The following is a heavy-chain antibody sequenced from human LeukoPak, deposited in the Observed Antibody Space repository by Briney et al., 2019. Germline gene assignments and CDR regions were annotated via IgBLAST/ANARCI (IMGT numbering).Heavy chain of an antibody. CDR1: GFTVSSNY. D-gene: IGHD2-2*01. Sequence: GGSLRLSCAASGFTVSSNYMSWVRQAPGKGLEWVSVIYDGGSRYYADSVKGRFTISRDDSKNTVYLQMNSLRDEDTAVYYCARRLGYCGSTGCFANAMDIWGKGTTVTVSS. CDR2: IYDGGSR. J-gene: IGHJ6*04. V-gene: IGHV3-53*01. CDR3: ARRLGYCGSTGCFANAMDI.